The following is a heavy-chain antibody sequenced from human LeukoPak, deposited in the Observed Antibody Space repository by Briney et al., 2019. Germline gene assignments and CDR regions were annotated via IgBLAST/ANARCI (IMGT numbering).Heavy chain of an antibody. J-gene: IGHJ5*02. CDR2: IYYSGST. D-gene: IGHD3-10*01. CDR1: GGSISSSSYY. V-gene: IGHV4-39*01. CDR3: ARSLLYYYGSGSFIDP. Sequence: SETLSLTCTVSGGSISSSSYYWGWIRQPPGKGLEWIGSIYYSGSTYYNPSLKSRVTISVDTSKNQFSLKVNSVTAADTAVYYCARSLLYYYGSGSFIDPWGQGTLVTVSS.